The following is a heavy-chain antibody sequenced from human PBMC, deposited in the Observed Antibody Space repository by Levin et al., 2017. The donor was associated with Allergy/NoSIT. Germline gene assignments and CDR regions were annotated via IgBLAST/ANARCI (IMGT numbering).Heavy chain of an antibody. CDR2: ISGSGGTT. CDR3: AICGGAPGGIYAFDY. J-gene: IGHJ4*02. CDR1: GFTFSSYA. V-gene: IGHV3-23*01. D-gene: IGHD6-13*01. Sequence: GESLKISCAASGFTFSSYAMSWVRQAPGKGLEWVSTISGSGGTTYYADSVKGRFTISRDNSKNTLYLQMSSLRAEDTAIFYCAICGGAPGGIYAFDYWGQGTLVTVSS.